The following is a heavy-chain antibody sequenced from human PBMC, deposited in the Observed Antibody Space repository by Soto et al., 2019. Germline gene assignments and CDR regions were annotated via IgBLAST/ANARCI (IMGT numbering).Heavy chain of an antibody. Sequence: GGSLRLSCAASGFTFSSYAMHWVRQAPGKGLEWVAVISYDGSNKYYADSVKGRFTISRDNSKNTLYLQMNSLRAEDTAVYYCARGVRGYSYGHFDYWGQGTLVTVSS. D-gene: IGHD5-18*01. CDR3: ARGVRGYSYGHFDY. V-gene: IGHV3-30-3*01. CDR2: ISYDGSNK. J-gene: IGHJ4*02. CDR1: GFTFSSYA.